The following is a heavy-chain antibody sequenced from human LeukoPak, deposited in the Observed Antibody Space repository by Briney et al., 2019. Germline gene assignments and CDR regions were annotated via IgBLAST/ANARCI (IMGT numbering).Heavy chain of an antibody. Sequence: ASVTVSCKASGYTFSSYGISWVRQAPGQGLEWMGWISAYNGNTNYAQKLQGRVTMTTDTSTSTAYMELRSLSSDDTAVYFCVRESSGWYYYYMDVWGKGHAVTVSS. V-gene: IGHV1-18*01. CDR3: VRESSGWYYYYMDV. CDR2: ISAYNGNT. D-gene: IGHD6-19*01. CDR1: GYTFSSYG. J-gene: IGHJ6*03.